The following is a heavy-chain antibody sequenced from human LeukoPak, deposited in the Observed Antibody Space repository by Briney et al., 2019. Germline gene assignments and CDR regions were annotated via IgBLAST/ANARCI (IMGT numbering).Heavy chain of an antibody. Sequence: SETLSLTCTVSGASISSYYWSWIRQPAGEGLEWIGRIYSSGNTNYNPSLKSRVTMSLDTSKNQFSLRLSSVTAADTAVYYCARARGGGGSYGHFDYWGQGTLVTVSS. J-gene: IGHJ4*02. CDR1: GASISSYY. D-gene: IGHD2-21*02. CDR3: ARARGGGGSYGHFDY. CDR2: IYSSGNT. V-gene: IGHV4-4*07.